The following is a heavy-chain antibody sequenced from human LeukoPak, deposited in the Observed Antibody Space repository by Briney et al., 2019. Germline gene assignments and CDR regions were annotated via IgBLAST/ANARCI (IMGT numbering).Heavy chain of an antibody. J-gene: IGHJ4*02. CDR2: ISAYNGNT. CDR3: ARGGLYCSSTSCYGIEY. Sequence: ASVKVSCKASGYTFTGYYMHWVRQAPGQGLEWMGWISAYNGNTNYAQKLQGRVTMTTDTSTSTVYMELRSLRSDDTAVYYCARGGLYCSSTSCYGIEYWGQGTLVTVSS. CDR1: GYTFTGYY. V-gene: IGHV1-18*04. D-gene: IGHD2-2*01.